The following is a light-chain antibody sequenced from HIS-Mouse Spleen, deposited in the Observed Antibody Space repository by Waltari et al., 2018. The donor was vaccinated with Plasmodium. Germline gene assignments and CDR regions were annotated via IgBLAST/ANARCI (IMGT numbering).Light chain of an antibody. V-gene: IGLV2-8*01. Sequence: QSALTQPPSASGSPGQSVTISCTGTSTDVGGYTYVPWYQQHPGKAPKLMSYEVSKRPSGVPDRFSGSKSGNTASLTVSGLQAEDEADYYCSSYAGSNNLVFGGGTKLTVL. CDR3: SSYAGSNNLV. CDR2: EVS. CDR1: STDVGGYTY. J-gene: IGLJ2*01.